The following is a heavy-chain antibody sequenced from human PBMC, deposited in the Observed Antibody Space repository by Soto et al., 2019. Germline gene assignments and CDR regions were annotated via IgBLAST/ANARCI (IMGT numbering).Heavy chain of an antibody. Sequence: QVQLVESGGGVVQPGRSLRLSCAASGFTFSSYGMHWVRQAPGKGLEWVAVIWYDGSNKYYADSVKGRFTISRDNSKNTLYLQMNSLRAEDTAVYYCAREPWAWLQLIDPYYFAYWGQGTLVTVSS. D-gene: IGHD6-13*01. V-gene: IGHV3-33*01. CDR1: GFTFSSYG. CDR3: AREPWAWLQLIDPYYFAY. CDR2: IWYDGSNK. J-gene: IGHJ4*02.